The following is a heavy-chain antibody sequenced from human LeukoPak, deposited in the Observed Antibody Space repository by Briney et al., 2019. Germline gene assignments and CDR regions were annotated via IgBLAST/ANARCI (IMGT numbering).Heavy chain of an antibody. V-gene: IGHV4-4*02. CDR1: AGSIIRNNW. J-gene: IGHJ4*02. D-gene: IGHD2-2*01. Sequence: SETLSLTCAVSAGSIIRNNWWSWVRQTPGKGLEWIGEIHHDGRTNYNTSLKSRVTISLDKSKNQFSLRLTSVTAADTAMYYCARGDESVSSTSCSVWRQGTRVTVSS. CDR3: ARGDESVSSTSCSV. CDR2: IHHDGRT.